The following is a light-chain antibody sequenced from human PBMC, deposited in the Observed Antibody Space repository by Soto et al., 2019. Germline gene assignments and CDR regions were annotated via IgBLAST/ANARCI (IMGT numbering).Light chain of an antibody. CDR2: DAS. J-gene: IGKJ1*01. V-gene: IGKV3-11*01. CDR3: QQRSNWPPWT. CDR1: QSVSSY. Sequence: DIVWPQSPATLSLSPGESASLSCRASQSVSSYLAWYQQKPCQAPRLLIYDASNRATGIPARFSGSGSGTDFTLTISSLEPEDFAVYYCQQRSNWPPWTFGQGTKVDIK.